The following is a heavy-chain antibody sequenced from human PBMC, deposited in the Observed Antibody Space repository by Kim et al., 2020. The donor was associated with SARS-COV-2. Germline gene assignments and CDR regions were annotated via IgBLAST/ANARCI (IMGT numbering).Heavy chain of an antibody. CDR3: ALHFGEPYYASGSYYNY. J-gene: IGHJ4*02. CDR1: GYTFTTYW. V-gene: IGHV5-51*01. Sequence: GESLKISCKGSGYTFTTYWIGWVRQMPGKGLEWMGIIYPSDSDTRYSPSFQGQVTISADKSGSTAYLHLRSLRASDTAIYYCALHFGEPYYASGSYYNYWGQGTLVTVSS. D-gene: IGHD3-10*01. CDR2: IYPSDSDT.